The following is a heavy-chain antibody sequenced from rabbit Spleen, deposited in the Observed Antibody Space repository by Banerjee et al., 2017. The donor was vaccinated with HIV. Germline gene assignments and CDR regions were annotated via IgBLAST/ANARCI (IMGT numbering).Heavy chain of an antibody. Sequence: QEQLVESGGGLVKPGGTLTLTCTASGFSFSSGYYMCWVRQAPGKGLEWIACIWTGNDVTYYASWAKGRFTISKTSSTTVTLQMTSLTAADTATYFCVRDQAGDADYGPYYLNLWGQGTLVTVS. D-gene: IGHD2-1*01. J-gene: IGHJ4*01. CDR2: IWTGNDVT. CDR3: VRDQAGDADYGPYYLNL. V-gene: IGHV1S45*01. CDR1: GFSFSSGYY.